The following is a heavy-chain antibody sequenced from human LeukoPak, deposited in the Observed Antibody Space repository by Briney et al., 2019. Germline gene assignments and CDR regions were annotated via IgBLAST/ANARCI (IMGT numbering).Heavy chain of an antibody. CDR3: GRERDGDYLAY. V-gene: IGHV1-18*01. Sequence: GASVKVSCKASGYTFTSYGISWVRQAPGQGLEWMGWISAYNGNTIYAQKLQGRVTMTTDTSTNTAYMELRSLRSDDTAVYYCGRERDGDYLAYWGQGTLVTVSS. D-gene: IGHD4-17*01. J-gene: IGHJ4*02. CDR2: ISAYNGNT. CDR1: GYTFTSYG.